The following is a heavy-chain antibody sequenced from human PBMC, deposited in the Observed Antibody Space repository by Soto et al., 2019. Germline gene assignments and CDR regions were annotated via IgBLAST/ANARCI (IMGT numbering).Heavy chain of an antibody. CDR3: ARSVTP. J-gene: IGHJ5*02. Sequence: QVQLQESGPGLVKPLQTLSLTCTVSGGSISSGGYYWSWIRQHTGKGLEWIGYIYYSGSTHYNRXLXSXXTISVDTSKNQYSLKLSSVTAAATAVYYCARSVTPWGQGTLVSVSS. D-gene: IGHD3-10*01. V-gene: IGHV4-31*01. CDR2: IYYSGST. CDR1: GGSISSGGYY.